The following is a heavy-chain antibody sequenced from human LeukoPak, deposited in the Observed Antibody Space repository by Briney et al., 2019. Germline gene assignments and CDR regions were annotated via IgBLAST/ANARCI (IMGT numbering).Heavy chain of an antibody. J-gene: IGHJ4*02. CDR2: INPSGGST. CDR1: GYTFTSYY. D-gene: IGHD6-13*01. Sequence: VASVKVSCKASGYTFTSYYMHWVRQAPGQGLEWMGIINPSGGSTSYAQKFQGRVTMTRDMSTSTVYMELSSLRSEDTAVYYCARDGGIAAAGDYWGQGTLVTVSS. CDR3: ARDGGIAAAGDY. V-gene: IGHV1-46*01.